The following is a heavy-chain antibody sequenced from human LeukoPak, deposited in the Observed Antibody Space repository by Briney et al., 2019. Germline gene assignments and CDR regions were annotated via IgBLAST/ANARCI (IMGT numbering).Heavy chain of an antibody. CDR2: ISSRGGTL. V-gene: IGHV3-48*03. J-gene: IGHJ3*02. Sequence: GGSLRLSCAASGFTFSDYEMDWVRQSPERGLEWVSYISSRGGTLYYADSVKGRFTISRDNAKNSLYLQMNSLRAEDTAVYYCAKELPPDRSGFDVFHTGGQGTRFPVSS. CDR3: AKELPPDRSGFDVFHT. D-gene: IGHD3-22*01. CDR1: GFTFSDYE.